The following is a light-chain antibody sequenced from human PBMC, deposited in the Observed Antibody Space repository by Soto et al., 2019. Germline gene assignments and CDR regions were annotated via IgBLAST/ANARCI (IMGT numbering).Light chain of an antibody. CDR3: QQYGSSPFT. CDR1: QSVSSN. V-gene: IGKV3-15*01. J-gene: IGKJ2*01. CDR2: GAS. Sequence: EIVMTQSPATLSVSPGERATLSCRASQSVSSNLGWYQQKPGQAPRLLIYGASTRATGIPARFSGSGSGTEFTLTISSLQSEDFAVYYCQQYGSSPFTFGQGTKLEIK.